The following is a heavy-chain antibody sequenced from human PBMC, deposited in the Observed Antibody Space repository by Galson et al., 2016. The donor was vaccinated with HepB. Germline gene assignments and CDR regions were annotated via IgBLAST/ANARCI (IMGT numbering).Heavy chain of an antibody. J-gene: IGHJ6*02. D-gene: IGHD3-22*01. Sequence: LRLSCAASGFTFSDYYMTWIRQAPGTGLEWLAYISETSTYTNYADSVKGRFTISRDNPKNSLYLQLNSLRAEDTAVYYCARDRALLGYYYGMDVWGQGTTVTVSS. CDR2: ISETSTYT. CDR3: ARDRALLGYYYGMDV. V-gene: IGHV3-11*06. CDR1: GFTFSDYY.